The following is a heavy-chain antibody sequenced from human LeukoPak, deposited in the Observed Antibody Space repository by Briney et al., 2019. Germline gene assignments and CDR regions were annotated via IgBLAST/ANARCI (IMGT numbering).Heavy chain of an antibody. CDR2: INPNSGGT. Sequence: AASVKVSCKASGYTFTGYYMHWVRQAPGQGLEWMGWINPNSGGTNYAQKFQGRVTMTRDTSISTAYMELSRLRSDDTAVYYCARVREGIAAAVFDAFDIWGQGTMVTVSS. V-gene: IGHV1-2*02. D-gene: IGHD6-13*01. J-gene: IGHJ3*02. CDR3: ARVREGIAAAVFDAFDI. CDR1: GYTFTGYY.